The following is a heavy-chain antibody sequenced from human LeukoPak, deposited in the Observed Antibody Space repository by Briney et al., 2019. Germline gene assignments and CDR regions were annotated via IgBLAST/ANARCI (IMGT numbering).Heavy chain of an antibody. D-gene: IGHD2-2*01. CDR3: ARALGYCSSTSCYRWFDP. Sequence: GESLKISCQGSGYSFTSYWIGWVRQMPGKGLEWMGIIYPGYSDTRYSPSFQAQVTISADKSIRTAYLQWSSLQASDTAMYYCARALGYCSSTSCYRWFDPWGQGTLVTVSS. CDR1: GYSFTSYW. J-gene: IGHJ5*02. CDR2: IYPGYSDT. V-gene: IGHV5-51*01.